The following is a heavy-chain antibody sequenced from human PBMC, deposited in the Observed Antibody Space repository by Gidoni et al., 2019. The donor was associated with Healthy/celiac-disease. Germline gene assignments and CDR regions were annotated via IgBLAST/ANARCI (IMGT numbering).Heavy chain of an antibody. CDR1: GCTFRSYA. J-gene: IGHJ4*02. D-gene: IGHD2-15*01. CDR3: ARGGSIVVVVAAEAFDY. V-gene: IGHV3-30-3*01. Sequence: QVQLVESGGGVVQPGRSLRLSCAASGCTFRSYAMHWVRQAPGKGLEWVAVISYDGSNKYYADSVKGRFTISRDNSKNTLYLQMNSLRAEDTAVYYCARGGSIVVVVAAEAFDYWGQGTLVTVSS. CDR2: ISYDGSNK.